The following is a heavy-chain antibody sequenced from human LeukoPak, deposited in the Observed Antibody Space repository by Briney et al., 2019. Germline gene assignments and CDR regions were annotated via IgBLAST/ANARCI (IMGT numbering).Heavy chain of an antibody. CDR3: ARGVPQQCWFDP. D-gene: IGHD6-13*01. Sequence: GGSLRLSCAASGFTFSSYGMHWVRQAPGKGLEWVAVIWYDGSNKYYADSVKGRFTISRDNSKNTLYLQMNSLRAEDTAVYYCARGVPQQCWFDPWGQGTLVTVSS. V-gene: IGHV3-33*01. CDR1: GFTFSSYG. J-gene: IGHJ5*02. CDR2: IWYDGSNK.